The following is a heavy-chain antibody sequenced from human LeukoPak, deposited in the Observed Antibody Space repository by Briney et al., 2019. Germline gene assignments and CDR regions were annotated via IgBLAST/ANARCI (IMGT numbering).Heavy chain of an antibody. Sequence: PGGSLRLSCAASGFTFSSYWMSWVRQAPGKGLEWVANIKQDGSEKYYADSVKGRFTISRDNSKNTLYLQMNSLRAEDTALYYCAKDLDHDYDDYGLDYWGQGTLVTVSS. V-gene: IGHV3-7*01. J-gene: IGHJ4*02. CDR2: IKQDGSEK. D-gene: IGHD4-17*01. CDR3: AKDLDHDYDDYGLDY. CDR1: GFTFSSYW.